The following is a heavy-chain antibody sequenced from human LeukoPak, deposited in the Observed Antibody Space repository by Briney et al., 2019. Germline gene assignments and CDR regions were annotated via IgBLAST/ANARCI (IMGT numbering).Heavy chain of an antibody. Sequence: GESLKISCKGSGYSFTSYWIGWVRQMPGKGLEWMGIIYPGDSDTRYSPSFQGQVTISADKSINTAYLQWSSLKASDAALYYCARSTQWELLRYSDYWGQGTLVTVSS. CDR3: ARSTQWELLRYSDY. V-gene: IGHV5-51*01. CDR2: IYPGDSDT. CDR1: GYSFTSYW. D-gene: IGHD1-26*01. J-gene: IGHJ4*02.